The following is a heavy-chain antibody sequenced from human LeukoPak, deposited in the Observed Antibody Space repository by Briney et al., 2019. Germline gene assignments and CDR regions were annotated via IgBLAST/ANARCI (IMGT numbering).Heavy chain of an antibody. D-gene: IGHD6-19*01. J-gene: IGHJ4*01. CDR2: IYYSGST. CDR3: AREKTGLALFDY. Sequence: PSETLSLTCTVSGGSISSYYWSWIRQPPGKGLEWIGYIYYSGSTNYNPSLKSRVTISVDTSKNQFSLKLSSVTAADTAVYYCAREKTGLALFDYWGHGTLVTVSS. CDR1: GGSISSYY. V-gene: IGHV4-59*01.